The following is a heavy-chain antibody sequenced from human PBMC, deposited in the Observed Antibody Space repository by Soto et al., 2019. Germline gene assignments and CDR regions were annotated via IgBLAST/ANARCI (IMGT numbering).Heavy chain of an antibody. V-gene: IGHV3-23*01. CDR1: GFTFSSYA. J-gene: IGHJ5*02. CDR2: ISGSGDYP. D-gene: IGHD2-15*01. CDR3: AKDSRSHPQCWFDP. Sequence: EVQLLESGGGLVQPGECLRLSCAASGFTFSSYAMTWVRQAPGKGLEWVSSISGSGDYPYFADSVKGRFTISRDNSKDTLYLQMSSLRVEDTAVYYCAKDSRSHPQCWFDPWGQGTLVTVSA.